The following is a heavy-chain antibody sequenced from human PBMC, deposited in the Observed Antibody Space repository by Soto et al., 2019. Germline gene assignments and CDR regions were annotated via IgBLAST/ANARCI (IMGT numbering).Heavy chain of an antibody. CDR2: INSDGSRT. V-gene: IGHV3-74*01. D-gene: IGHD2-2*01. CDR3: ARDLSSCSSARCYSYYYGMDV. J-gene: IGHJ6*02. Sequence: GGSLRLSCTASGFNFSRYWTHWVRQDPGRGLVWVSHINSDGSRTSYADSVKGRFTISRDNAKNTLYLQMNSLRAEDTAVYYCARDLSSCSSARCYSYYYGMDVWGQGTSVTVSS. CDR1: GFNFSRYW.